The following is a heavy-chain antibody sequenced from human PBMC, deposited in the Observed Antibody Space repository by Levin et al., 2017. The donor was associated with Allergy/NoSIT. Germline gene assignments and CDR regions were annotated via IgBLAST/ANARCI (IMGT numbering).Heavy chain of an antibody. Sequence: SETLSLTCTVSGGSISSSSYYWGWIRQPPGKGLEWIGSINYSGSTYYNPSLKSRVTISVDTSKNQFSLKLSSVTAADTAVYYCARHPLYGSGSYYGDDAFDIWGQGTMVTVSS. D-gene: IGHD3-10*01. J-gene: IGHJ3*02. CDR1: GGSISSSSYY. CDR3: ARHPLYGSGSYYGDDAFDI. CDR2: INYSGST. V-gene: IGHV4-39*01.